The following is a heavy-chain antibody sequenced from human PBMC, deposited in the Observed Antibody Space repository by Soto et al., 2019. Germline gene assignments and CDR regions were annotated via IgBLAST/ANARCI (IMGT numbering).Heavy chain of an antibody. CDR2: MNPNSGNT. Sequence: ASVKVSCKASGYTFTSYDINWVRQATGQGLEWMGWMNPNSGNTGYAQKFQGRVTMTRNTSISTAYMELSSLRSEDTAVYYCARVGTVTTSSYTTDFDYWGQGALVTVSS. V-gene: IGHV1-8*01. CDR1: GYTFTSYD. CDR3: ARVGTVTTSSYTTDFDY. J-gene: IGHJ4*02. D-gene: IGHD4-17*01.